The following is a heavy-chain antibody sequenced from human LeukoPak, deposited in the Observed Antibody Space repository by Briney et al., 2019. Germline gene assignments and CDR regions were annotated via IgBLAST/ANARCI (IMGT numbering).Heavy chain of an antibody. CDR3: ARLETAAAGSYYYGMDV. Sequence: ASVKVSCKASGYTFTDYYMHWVRQAPGQGPEWMGWVNPNRGATNYVVKFQGRVTMPGDTSISTAYMEVSRLRSDDTAVYYCARLETAAAGSYYYGMDVWGQGTTVTVSS. CDR2: VNPNRGAT. D-gene: IGHD6-13*01. V-gene: IGHV1-2*02. J-gene: IGHJ6*02. CDR1: GYTFTDYY.